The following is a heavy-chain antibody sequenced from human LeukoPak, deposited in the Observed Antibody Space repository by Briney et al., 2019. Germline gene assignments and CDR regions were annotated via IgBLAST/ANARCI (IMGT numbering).Heavy chain of an antibody. D-gene: IGHD6-19*01. J-gene: IGHJ2*01. CDR1: GFTFSSYG. CDR2: ISYDGSNK. V-gene: IGHV3-30*18. Sequence: PGGSLRLSCAASGFTFSSYGMHWVRQAPGKGLEWVAVISYDGSNKYYADSVKGRFTISRDNSKNTLYLQMNSLRAEDTAVYYCAKEGVGQWLSTLAYFDLWGRGTLVTVSS. CDR3: AKEGVGQWLSTLAYFDL.